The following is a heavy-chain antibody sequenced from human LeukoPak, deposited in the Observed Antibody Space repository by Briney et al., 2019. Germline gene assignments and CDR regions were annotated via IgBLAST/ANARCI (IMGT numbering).Heavy chain of an antibody. CDR2: ISSSDTYT. Sequence: GGSLRLSCAASGFTLSDYYMSWIRQAPGKGLEWVSYISSSDTYTNYADSVKGRFTISRDNAKNSLYLQMNSLRAKDTAVYYCARGPYSSGSSADYWGQGTLVTVSS. J-gene: IGHJ4*02. CDR3: ARGPYSSGSSADY. D-gene: IGHD6-19*01. V-gene: IGHV3-11*06. CDR1: GFTLSDYY.